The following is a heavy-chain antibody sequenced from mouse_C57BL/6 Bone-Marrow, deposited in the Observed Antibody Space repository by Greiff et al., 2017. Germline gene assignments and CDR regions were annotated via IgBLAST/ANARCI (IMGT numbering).Heavy chain of an antibody. Sequence: EVQLVESGGGLVQSGRSLRLSCATSGFTFSDFYMEWVRQAPGKGLEWIAASRNKANDYTTEYSASVKGRFIVSRDTSQSILYLQMNALRAEDTAIYYCARDARSSYWYFDVWGTGTTVNVSS. V-gene: IGHV7-1*01. D-gene: IGHD1-1*01. CDR2: SRNKANDYTT. CDR3: ARDARSSYWYFDV. CDR1: GFTFSDFY. J-gene: IGHJ1*03.